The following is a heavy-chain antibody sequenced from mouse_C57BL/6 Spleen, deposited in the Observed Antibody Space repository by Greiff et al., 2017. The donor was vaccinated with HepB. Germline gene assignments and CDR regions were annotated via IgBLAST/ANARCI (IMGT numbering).Heavy chain of an antibody. CDR2: ISDGGSYT. CDR1: GFTFSSYA. D-gene: IGHD1-1*01. J-gene: IGHJ2*01. Sequence: EVQGVESGGGLVKPGGSLKLSCAASGFTFSSYAMSWVRQTPEKRLEWVATISDGGSYTYYPDNVKGRFTISRDNAKNNLYLQMSHLKSEDTAMYYCARDGDLLLRYFDYWGQGTTLTVSS. CDR3: ARDGDLLLRYFDY. V-gene: IGHV5-4*01.